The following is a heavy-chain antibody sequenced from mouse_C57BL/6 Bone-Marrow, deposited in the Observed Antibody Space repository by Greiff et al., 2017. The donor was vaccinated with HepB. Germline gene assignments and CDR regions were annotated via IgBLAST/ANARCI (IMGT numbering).Heavy chain of an antibody. CDR1: GFTFSNYW. CDR2: IRLKSDNYAT. J-gene: IGHJ1*03. CDR3: TIFPHYYGRHWYFDV. V-gene: IGHV6-3*01. D-gene: IGHD1-1*01. Sequence: EVMLVESGGGLVQPGGSMKLSCVASGFTFSNYWMNWVRQSPEKGLEWVAQIRLKSDNYATHYAESVKGRFTISRDDSKSSVYLQMNNLRAEDTGIYYCTIFPHYYGRHWYFDVWGTGTTVTVSS.